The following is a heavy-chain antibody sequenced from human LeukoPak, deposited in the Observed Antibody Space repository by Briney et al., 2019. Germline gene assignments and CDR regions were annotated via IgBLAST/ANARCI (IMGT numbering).Heavy chain of an antibody. V-gene: IGHV4-34*01. D-gene: IGHD4-17*01. CDR1: SGSLSGYS. Sequence: SETLSLTCAVSSGSLSGYSWGWIRQPPGKGLECVGEISHSGITNYNASLKGRVTISLKKSEIQFSLMLSSVTAADTAVYYCTRQSGTVTPMDYWSQGTLVTVSS. CDR2: ISHSGIT. CDR3: TRQSGTVTPMDY. J-gene: IGHJ4*02.